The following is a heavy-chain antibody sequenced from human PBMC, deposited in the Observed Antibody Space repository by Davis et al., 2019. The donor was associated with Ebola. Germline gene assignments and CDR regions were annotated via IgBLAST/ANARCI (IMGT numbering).Heavy chain of an antibody. J-gene: IGHJ4*02. CDR3: ARSASTNDFWSGYYDWVPDY. Sequence: GGSLRLSCAASGFTFSSYSMNWVRQAPGKGLEWVSSISSSSSYIYYADSVKGRFTISRDNSKNTLYLQMNSLRAEDTAVYYCARSASTNDFWSGYYDWVPDYWGQGTLVTVSS. V-gene: IGHV3-21*01. CDR1: GFTFSSYS. D-gene: IGHD3-3*01. CDR2: ISSSSSYI.